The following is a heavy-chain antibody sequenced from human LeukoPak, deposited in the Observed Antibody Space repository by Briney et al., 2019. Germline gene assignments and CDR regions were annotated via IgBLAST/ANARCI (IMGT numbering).Heavy chain of an antibody. V-gene: IGHV3-30*01. D-gene: IGHD6-19*01. Sequence: GSLGLSRASFGFTFSCFALQRVRQAPSQGLEWVATISYDGSNTYYADSVKGRFTISRDISKNTLYLQMNSLRADDTAVYYCALNRGSGWYFHYWGQGTLVTVSS. CDR3: ALNRGSGWYFHY. J-gene: IGHJ4*02. CDR2: ISYDGSNT. CDR1: GFTFSCFA.